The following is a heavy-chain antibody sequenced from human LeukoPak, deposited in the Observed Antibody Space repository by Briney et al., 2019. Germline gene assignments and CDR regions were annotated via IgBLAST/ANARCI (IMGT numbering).Heavy chain of an antibody. CDR1: GFTFSSYW. CDR2: IKPGGSSI. D-gene: IGHD1-14*01. J-gene: IGHJ4*02. CDR3: ARSNQADDY. V-gene: IGHV3-74*01. Sequence: GGSLRLSCAASGFTFSSYWMHWVRQVPGKGLVWVALIKPGGSSITYADSVKGRFTISRDNAKNTLYLQMDSLRAEDTGVYYCARSNQADDYWGQGTLVTVSS.